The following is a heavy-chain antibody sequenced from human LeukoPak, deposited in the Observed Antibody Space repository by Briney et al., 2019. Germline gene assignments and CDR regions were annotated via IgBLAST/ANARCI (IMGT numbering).Heavy chain of an antibody. V-gene: IGHV1-24*01. Sequence: ASVKVSCKVSGYTLTELSMHWVRQAPGKGLEWMGGFDHEDGETIYAQKFQGRVTMTEDTSTDTAYMELSSLRSEDTAVYYCATSGPRLYVWGSYRSGPFDYWGQGTLVTVSS. CDR2: FDHEDGET. CDR3: ATSGPRLYVWGSYRSGPFDY. J-gene: IGHJ4*02. CDR1: GYTLTELS. D-gene: IGHD3-16*02.